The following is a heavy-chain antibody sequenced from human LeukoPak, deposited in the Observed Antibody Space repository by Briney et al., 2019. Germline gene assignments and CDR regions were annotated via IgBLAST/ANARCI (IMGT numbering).Heavy chain of an antibody. V-gene: IGHV1-18*01. CDR2: ISAYNGNT. J-gene: IGHJ4*02. Sequence: ASVKVSCKASGYTFTSFGISWVRQAPGQGLEWMGWISAYNGNTDYAQNFQGRVSMTRDTSTTTAYMELRSLRSEDTAVYYCARDGSGSSGDYWGQGTLVTVSS. D-gene: IGHD1-26*01. CDR3: ARDGSGSSGDY. CDR1: GYTFTSFG.